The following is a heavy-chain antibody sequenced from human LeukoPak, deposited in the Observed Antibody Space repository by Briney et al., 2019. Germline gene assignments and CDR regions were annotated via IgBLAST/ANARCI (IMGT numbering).Heavy chain of an antibody. CDR1: GGSITSGNYY. J-gene: IGHJ4*02. V-gene: IGHV4-61*02. D-gene: IGHD5-18*01. CDR2: IYTSGSN. Sequence: PSETLSLTCTVSGGSITSGNYYWSWIRQPAGKGLEWIGRIYTSGSNNYNPSLKSRVTISVDTSKNQFSLRLRSVTAADTAVYFCARGAYTCGFGYWGQGILVTVSS. CDR3: ARGAYTCGFGY.